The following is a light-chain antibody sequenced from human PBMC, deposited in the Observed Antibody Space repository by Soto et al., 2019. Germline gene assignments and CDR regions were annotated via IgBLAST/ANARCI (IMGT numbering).Light chain of an antibody. CDR2: DAS. Sequence: DIHMTQSPSTLSASVGYRVTITCRASQSISSWLAWYQQKPVKAPKLLIYDASSLESGVPSRFSGSGSGTESTLTISSLQPDDFATYYCQQYNSYSGTFGQGTKVDIK. CDR3: QQYNSYSGT. CDR1: QSISSW. V-gene: IGKV1-5*01. J-gene: IGKJ1*01.